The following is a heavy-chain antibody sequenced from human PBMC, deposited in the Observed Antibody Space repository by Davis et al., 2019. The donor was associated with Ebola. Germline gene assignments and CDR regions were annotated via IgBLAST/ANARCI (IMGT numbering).Heavy chain of an antibody. V-gene: IGHV3-7*01. CDR2: IKKDGSEK. Sequence: PGGSLRLSCAASGFTISDYWMNWVRQAPGKGLEWVANIKKDGSEKRYIDSVKGRFTISRDNAKNSLFLQMDSLRVEDTAVYYCVAGIGWLIDYWGQGILVTVSS. CDR3: VAGIGWLIDY. CDR1: GFTISDYW. D-gene: IGHD6-19*01. J-gene: IGHJ4*02.